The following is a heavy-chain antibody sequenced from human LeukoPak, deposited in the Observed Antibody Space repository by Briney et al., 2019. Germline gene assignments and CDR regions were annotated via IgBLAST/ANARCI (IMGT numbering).Heavy chain of an antibody. CDR1: GYSFASYW. CDR2: IYPGDSDT. Sequence: GESLKISCKGSGYSFASYWIAWVRQLPGKGLEWMGIIYPGDSDTRYRPSFQGQVTISADKSISTAYLQWSSLKASDTAMYYCARPYTSYGSDAFDIWGQGTMVTVSS. CDR3: ARPYTSYGSDAFDI. D-gene: IGHD5-18*01. V-gene: IGHV5-51*01. J-gene: IGHJ3*02.